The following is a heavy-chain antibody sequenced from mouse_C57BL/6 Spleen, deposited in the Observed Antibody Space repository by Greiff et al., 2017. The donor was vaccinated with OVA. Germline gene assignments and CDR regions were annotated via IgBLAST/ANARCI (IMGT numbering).Heavy chain of an antibody. V-gene: IGHV8-12*01. CDR1: GFSLSTSGMG. Sequence: VKLMESGPGILQSSQTLSLTCSFSGFSLSTSGMGVSWIRQPSGKGLEWLAHIYWDDDKRYNPSLKSRLTISKDTSRNQVFLKITSVDTADTATYYCARSYYGSSYWYFDVWGTGTTVTVAS. CDR3: ARSYYGSSYWYFDV. J-gene: IGHJ1*03. CDR2: IYWDDDK. D-gene: IGHD1-1*01.